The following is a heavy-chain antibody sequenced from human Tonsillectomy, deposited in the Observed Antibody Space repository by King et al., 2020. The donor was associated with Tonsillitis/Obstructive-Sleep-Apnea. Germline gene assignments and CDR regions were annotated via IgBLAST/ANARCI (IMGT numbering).Heavy chain of an antibody. Sequence: VQLVESGGGVVQPGRALRLSCAASGFTFSSYSMHWVRQAPGKGLEWVAVISYDGSNKYYADSVKGRLTISRDNSKNTLYLQMNSLRAEETAVYYCARNGGDYVWGSYRDMDVWGKGTTVTVSS. CDR2: ISYDGSNK. CDR1: GFTFSSYS. V-gene: IGHV3-30*01. J-gene: IGHJ6*03. CDR3: ARNGGDYVWGSYRDMDV. D-gene: IGHD3-16*02.